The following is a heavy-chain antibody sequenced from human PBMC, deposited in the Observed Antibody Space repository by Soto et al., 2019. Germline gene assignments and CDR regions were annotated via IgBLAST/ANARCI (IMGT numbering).Heavy chain of an antibody. CDR1: GYTFTSYG. J-gene: IGHJ5*02. CDR3: ARDLRYISGSSGKVFDP. Sequence: ASVKVSCKASGYTFTSYGISWVRQAPGQGLEWMGWISAYNGNTNYAQKLQGRVTMTTDASMTTAYMELSSLRSDDTAIYYCARDLRYISGSSGKVFDPCCPGPLLTVS. V-gene: IGHV1-18*04. CDR2: ISAYNGNT. D-gene: IGHD3-10*01.